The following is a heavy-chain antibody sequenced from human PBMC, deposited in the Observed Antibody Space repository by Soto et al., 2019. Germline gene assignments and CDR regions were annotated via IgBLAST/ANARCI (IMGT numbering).Heavy chain of an antibody. V-gene: IGHV4-39*01. CDR2: SYYGRNT. CDR1: GGSIDSSDIY. J-gene: IGHJ4*02. CDR3: VRHGHWAPFDD. D-gene: IGHD3-16*01. Sequence: QLHLHESGPGLVKPSETLSLTCNVSGGSIDSSDIYWVWVRQAPGEGLEWIVSSYYGRNTYYNPFLRSRVSVSVDTSKNQFSLRLSSVTATDAAVYYCVRHGHWAPFDDWGQGTLVTVSS.